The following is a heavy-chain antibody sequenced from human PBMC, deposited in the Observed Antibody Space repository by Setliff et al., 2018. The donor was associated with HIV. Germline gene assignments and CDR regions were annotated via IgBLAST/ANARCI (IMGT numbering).Heavy chain of an antibody. D-gene: IGHD1-26*01. CDR3: ARRNVVGSIQGFYYYTLDV. Sequence: SETLSLTCAVYGESFSDDYWSWIRQPPGWGLEWIGEINHSGTTNYNPSLMGRLNISVDTSKRQFSLDLNSVTAADTAVYYCARRNVVGSIQGFYYYTLDVWGQGTTVTVSS. CDR1: GESFSDDY. J-gene: IGHJ6*02. V-gene: IGHV4-34*01. CDR2: INHSGTT.